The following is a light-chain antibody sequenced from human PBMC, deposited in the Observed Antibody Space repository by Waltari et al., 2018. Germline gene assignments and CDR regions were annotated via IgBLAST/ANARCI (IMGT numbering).Light chain of an antibody. V-gene: IGKV1-5*03. Sequence: DIQMTQSPSSLSASVGDRVTITCRATESINTWLAWYQQKPGKAPKLLIYKAFNLEGGVPSRFSGSGSWTEFTLSISNLQPDDFATYYCQQYKRPPWTFGQGTKVDI. J-gene: IGKJ1*01. CDR2: KAF. CDR1: ESINTW. CDR3: QQYKRPPWT.